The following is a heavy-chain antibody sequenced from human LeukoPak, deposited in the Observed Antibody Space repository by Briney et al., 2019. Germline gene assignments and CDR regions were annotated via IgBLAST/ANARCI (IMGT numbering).Heavy chain of an antibody. Sequence: PSETLSLTCTVSGGSISSYDWSWIRQPAGKGLEWIGRIHTSGSTNYKSSLKSRVTISVDMSKNHFSLRLSSVTAADTAMYYCARGTLYSGWSYYFDYWGQGSQVTVSS. V-gene: IGHV4-4*07. D-gene: IGHD6-19*01. CDR2: IHTSGST. CDR1: GGSISSYD. CDR3: ARGTLYSGWSYYFDY. J-gene: IGHJ4*02.